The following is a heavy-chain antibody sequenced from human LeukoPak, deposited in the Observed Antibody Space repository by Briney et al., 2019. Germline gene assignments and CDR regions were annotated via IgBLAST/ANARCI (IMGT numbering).Heavy chain of an antibody. CDR2: IYYSGST. Sequence: PSETLSLTCTVSGGSISSYYWSWIRQPPGKGLEWIGYIYYSGSTNYNPSLKSRVTISVDTSKNQFSLKLSSVTAADTAVYYCARGNTVVAKYYYDSSGYYLDYWGQGTLVTVSS. D-gene: IGHD3-22*01. CDR3: ARGNTVVAKYYYDSSGYYLDY. CDR1: GGSISSYY. V-gene: IGHV4-59*01. J-gene: IGHJ4*02.